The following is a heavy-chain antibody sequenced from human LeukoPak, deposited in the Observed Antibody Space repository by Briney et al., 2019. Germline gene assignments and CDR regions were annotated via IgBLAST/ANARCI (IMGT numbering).Heavy chain of an antibody. V-gene: IGHV3-7*01. J-gene: IGHJ6*02. CDR3: ATYINWVAGDV. D-gene: IGHD1-1*01. Sequence: GGSLRLSCAASGFTFSESWMTWVRQVPGLGLEWVAHINHEGGGIQYVDSVKGRFTISRDSAKGSVYLQMNSLRAEDTAIHHCATYINWVAGDVWGQGTTVIVSS. CDR2: INHEGGGI. CDR1: GFTFSESW.